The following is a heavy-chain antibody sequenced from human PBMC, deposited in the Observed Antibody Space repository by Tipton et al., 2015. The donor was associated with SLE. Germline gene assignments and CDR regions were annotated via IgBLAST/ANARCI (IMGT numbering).Heavy chain of an antibody. Sequence: TLSLTCTVSGGSISSSSYYWGWIRQPPGKGLEWIGSIYYGGSTYYNPSLKSRVTISVDTSKNQFSLKLSSVTAADTAVYYCRLITITSLFDYWGQGTLVTVSS. CDR3: RLITITSLFDY. CDR2: IYYGGST. J-gene: IGHJ4*02. CDR1: GGSISSSSYY. V-gene: IGHV4-39*07. D-gene: IGHD3-16*01.